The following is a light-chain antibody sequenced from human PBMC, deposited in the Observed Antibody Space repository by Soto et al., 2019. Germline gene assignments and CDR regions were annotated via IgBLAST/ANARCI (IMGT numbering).Light chain of an antibody. CDR3: CSYTTSSTVL. J-gene: IGLJ2*01. V-gene: IGLV2-14*03. Sequence: QSALTQPASVSGAPGQSIPISCTGTSSDVGGYNYVSWYQQHPGKAPKLMIYDVSNRPSGVSNRFSGSKSGNTASLTISGLQAEDEADYYCCSYTTSSTVLFGGGTKLAVL. CDR2: DVS. CDR1: SSDVGGYNY.